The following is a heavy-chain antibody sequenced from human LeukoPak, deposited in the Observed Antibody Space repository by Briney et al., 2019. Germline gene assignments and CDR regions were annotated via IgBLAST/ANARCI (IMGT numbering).Heavy chain of an antibody. Sequence: GGSLRLSCAASGFTFISYSMNWVRQAPGKGLEWVSSISSSSSYIYYADSVKGRFTISRDNSKNTLYLQMNNLRAEDTAIYYCAKAANYDILTGYYLDYWGQGTLVTVSS. V-gene: IGHV3-21*04. CDR3: AKAANYDILTGYYLDY. D-gene: IGHD3-9*01. CDR2: ISSSSSYI. J-gene: IGHJ4*02. CDR1: GFTFISYS.